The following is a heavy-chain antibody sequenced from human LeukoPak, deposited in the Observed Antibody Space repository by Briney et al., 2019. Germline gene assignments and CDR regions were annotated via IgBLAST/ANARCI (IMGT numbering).Heavy chain of an antibody. J-gene: IGHJ4*02. CDR3: AKRWAEVGATVAPGDY. Sequence: PGGSLRLSCAASGFTFSLNEMNWVRQAPGKGLDWVSYINGPASNIFYADSVKGRFTISRDNAKNSLYLQMNSLRAEDTAVYYCAKRWAEVGATVAPGDYWGQGTLVTVSS. V-gene: IGHV3-48*03. CDR1: GFTFSLNE. CDR2: INGPASNI. D-gene: IGHD1-26*01.